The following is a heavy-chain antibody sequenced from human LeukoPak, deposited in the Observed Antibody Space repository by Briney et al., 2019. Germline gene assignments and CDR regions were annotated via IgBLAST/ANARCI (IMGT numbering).Heavy chain of an antibody. D-gene: IGHD5-18*01. CDR3: ARAGTETWIQLWVGNYYYMDV. CDR2: ISSSASSI. CDR1: GFSFSSYE. Sequence: GGSLRLSCAASGFSFSSYEMNWVRQAPGKGLEWVSCISSSASSIYYADSVKGRFTVSRDNARNSLYLQMNSLRAEDTAVYYCARAGTETWIQLWVGNYYYMDVWGKGTTVTVSS. J-gene: IGHJ6*03. V-gene: IGHV3-48*03.